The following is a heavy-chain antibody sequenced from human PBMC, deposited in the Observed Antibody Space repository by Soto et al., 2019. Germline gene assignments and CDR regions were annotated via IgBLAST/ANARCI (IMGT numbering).Heavy chain of an antibody. CDR2: IYWDDDA. CDR1: GFSLNTGGVG. J-gene: IGHJ6*02. V-gene: IGHV2-5*02. Sequence: ITLKESGPTLVKPTQTLTLTCTFSGFSLNTGGVGVGWVRQPRGKAMEWLALIYWDDDARYRASLRSRLNITKDPTNNQVVLTMTNMDPEDTATYYCVRNWRYYGGDYYYGMDAWGQGTTVTVSS. D-gene: IGHD3-10*01. CDR3: VRNWRYYGGDYYYGMDA.